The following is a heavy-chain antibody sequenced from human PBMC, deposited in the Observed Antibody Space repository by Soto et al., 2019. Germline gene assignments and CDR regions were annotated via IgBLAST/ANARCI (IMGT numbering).Heavy chain of an antibody. J-gene: IGHJ6*03. D-gene: IGHD3-10*01. CDR2: IIPILGIV. CDR3: ASAQGSGSYYKGPYYYCMDV. CDR1: GGTFSNYT. Sequence: QVQLVQSGAEVKKPGSSVKVSCKASGGTFSNYTISWVRQAPGQGLEWMGRIIPILGIVNYAQKLQGRVTITADKSTSTAYMGLSSLRSEDTAVHYCASAQGSGSYYKGPYYYCMDVWGKGTTVTVSS. V-gene: IGHV1-69*02.